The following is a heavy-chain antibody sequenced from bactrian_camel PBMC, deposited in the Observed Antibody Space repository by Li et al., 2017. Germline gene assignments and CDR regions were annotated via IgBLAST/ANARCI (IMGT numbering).Heavy chain of an antibody. V-gene: IGHV3S26*01. J-gene: IGHJ6*01. CDR3: AVRLNSGCPTLAKDFAF. CDR1: GYTYNNSC. CDR2: IDNDGST. Sequence: QVQLVESGGGLVQPGESLRLSCAASGYTYNNSCMGWFRQAPGKEREGVATIDNDGSTSYTDSVKGRFTVTRDNNKKALYLQMDRLTPGDSAMYYCAVRLNSGCPTLAKDFAFWGQGTQVTVS. D-gene: IGHD1*01.